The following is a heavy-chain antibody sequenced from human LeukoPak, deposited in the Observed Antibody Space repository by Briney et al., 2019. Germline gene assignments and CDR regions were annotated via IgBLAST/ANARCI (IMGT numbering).Heavy chain of an antibody. CDR1: GFTFDDYA. D-gene: IGHD2-2*02. J-gene: IGHJ4*02. CDR3: AKGLSKSSSASYYTD. CDR2: ISWNSGAI. Sequence: GGSLRLSCAASGFTFDDYAMHWVRHAPGKGLEWVSGISWNSGAIEYADSVKGRFTIYRDNAKNSLYLQMNSLRAEDTALYYCAKGLSKSSSASYYTDWGQGTLVTVSS. V-gene: IGHV3-9*01.